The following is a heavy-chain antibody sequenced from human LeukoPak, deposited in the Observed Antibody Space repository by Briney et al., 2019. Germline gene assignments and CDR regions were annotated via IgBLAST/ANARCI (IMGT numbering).Heavy chain of an antibody. V-gene: IGHV3-23*01. D-gene: IGHD6-13*01. CDR3: ATTFSVAVAGNRVFGH. Sequence: GGSLRLSCAASGFTFNSNAVSWVRQAPGKGLEWVSAISGSGDNTYYGDSVKGRFTISRDNSKNTLYLQMNSLRAEDTAVYYCATTFSVAVAGNRVFGHWGQGTLVTVSS. CDR2: ISGSGDNT. CDR1: GFTFNSNA. J-gene: IGHJ5*02.